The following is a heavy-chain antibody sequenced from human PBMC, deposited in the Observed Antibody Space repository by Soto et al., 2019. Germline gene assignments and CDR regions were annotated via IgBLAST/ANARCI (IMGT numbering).Heavy chain of an antibody. J-gene: IGHJ5*02. Sequence: QVQLVQSGAEVKKPGSSVKVSCKASGGTFSRYTISWVRQAPGQGLEWMGRIIPILGIANYAQKFQGRVTITADKSTSTAYMELSSLRSEDTAVYYCAILGGYPLLNWFDPWGQGTLVTVSS. D-gene: IGHD2-15*01. V-gene: IGHV1-69*02. CDR2: IIPILGIA. CDR1: GGTFSRYT. CDR3: AILGGYPLLNWFDP.